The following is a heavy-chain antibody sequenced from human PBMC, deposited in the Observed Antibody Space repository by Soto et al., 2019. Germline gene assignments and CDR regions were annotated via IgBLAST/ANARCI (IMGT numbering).Heavy chain of an antibody. V-gene: IGHV3-23*01. D-gene: IGHD2-2*01. Sequence: GGSLRLSCAASGFTFSSYAMSWVRQAPGKGLEWVSAISGSGGSTYHADSVKGRFTISRDNSKNTLYLQMNSLRAEDTAVYYCAKDRMARITTEAKKYCSSTSCYGGYFDYWGQGTLVTVSS. CDR1: GFTFSSYA. J-gene: IGHJ4*02. CDR3: AKDRMARITTEAKKYCSSTSCYGGYFDY. CDR2: ISGSGGST.